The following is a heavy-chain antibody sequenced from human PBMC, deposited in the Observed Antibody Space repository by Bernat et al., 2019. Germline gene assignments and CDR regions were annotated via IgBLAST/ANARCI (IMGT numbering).Heavy chain of an antibody. V-gene: IGHV3-66*01. J-gene: IGHJ3*02. CDR1: GFTVSSNY. CDR3: ARDITGTTISAVGAFDI. D-gene: IGHD1-7*01. Sequence: VQLVESGGGVVQPGGSLRLSCAASGFTVSSNYMSWVRQAPGKGLEWVSVIYSGGSTYYADSVKGRFTISRDNSKNTLYLQMNSLRAEDTAVYYCARDITGTTISAVGAFDIWGQGTMVTVSS. CDR2: IYSGGST.